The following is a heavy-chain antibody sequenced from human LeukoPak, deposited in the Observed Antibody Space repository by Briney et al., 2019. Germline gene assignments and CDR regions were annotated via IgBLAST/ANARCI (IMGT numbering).Heavy chain of an antibody. Sequence: SVKVSCKASGGTFSSYAISWVRQAPGQGLEWMGRIIPILGIANYAQKFQGRVTITADKSTSTAYMELSSLRSEDTAVYYCARTDYDSSGYFYWYFDLWGRGTLVTVSS. V-gene: IGHV1-69*04. CDR2: IIPILGIA. J-gene: IGHJ2*01. CDR3: ARTDYDSSGYFYWYFDL. CDR1: GGTFSSYA. D-gene: IGHD3-22*01.